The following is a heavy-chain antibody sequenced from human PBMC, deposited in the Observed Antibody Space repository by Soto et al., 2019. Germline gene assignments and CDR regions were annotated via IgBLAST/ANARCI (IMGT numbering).Heavy chain of an antibody. J-gene: IGHJ4*02. CDR2: INHSGST. D-gene: IGHD3-9*01. Sequence: SETLSLTCAVYGGSFSGYYWSWIRQPPGKGLEWIGEINHSGSTNYNPSLKSRVTISVDTSKNQFSLKLSSVTAADTAVYYCARLDVLRYFDWLPSFDYWGQGTLVTVSS. V-gene: IGHV4-34*01. CDR1: GGSFSGYY. CDR3: ARLDVLRYFDWLPSFDY.